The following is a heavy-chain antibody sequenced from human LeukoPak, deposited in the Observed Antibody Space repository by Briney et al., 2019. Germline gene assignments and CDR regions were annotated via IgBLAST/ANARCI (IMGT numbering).Heavy chain of an antibody. J-gene: IGHJ4*02. CDR3: AREPYSSGWYFSYYFDS. CDR1: GFTFSNYA. Sequence: GGSLRLSCAASGFTFSNYAMHWVRQAPGKGLEWVAVISYDGSNKYYADSVKGRFTISRDNSKNTLYLQMNSLRAEDTAVYYCAREPYSSGWYFSYYFDSWGQGTLVTVSS. V-gene: IGHV3-30-3*01. D-gene: IGHD6-19*01. CDR2: ISYDGSNK.